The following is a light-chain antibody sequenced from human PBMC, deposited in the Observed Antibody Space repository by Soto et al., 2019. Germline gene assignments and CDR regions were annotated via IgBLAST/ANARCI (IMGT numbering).Light chain of an antibody. CDR1: QSVTSSY. CDR3: QQYGSSPYT. Sequence: EIVLTQSPGTLSLSPGERATLSCRASQSVTSSYLAWYQQKPGQAPRLLIFAASSRATDIPDRFSGSGSGTDFTLTISRLEPEDFAVYYCQQYGSSPYTFGQETKLEIK. J-gene: IGKJ2*01. CDR2: AAS. V-gene: IGKV3-20*01.